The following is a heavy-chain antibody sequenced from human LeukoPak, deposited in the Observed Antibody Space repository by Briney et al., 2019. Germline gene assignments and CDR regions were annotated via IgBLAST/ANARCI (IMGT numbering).Heavy chain of an antibody. D-gene: IGHD6-6*01. CDR2: IIPIFGTA. CDR3: ARDYYSSSTRYFDY. CDR1: GGTFSSYA. V-gene: IGHV1-69*13. J-gene: IGHJ4*02. Sequence: ASVKVSCKASGGTFSSYAISWVRQAPGQGLEWMGGIIPIFGTANYAQKFQGRVTITADESTSTAYMELSSLRSEDTAVYYCARDYYSSSTRYFDYWGQGTLVTVSS.